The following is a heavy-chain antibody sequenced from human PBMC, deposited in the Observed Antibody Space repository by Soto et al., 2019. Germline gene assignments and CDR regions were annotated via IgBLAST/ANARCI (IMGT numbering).Heavy chain of an antibody. D-gene: IGHD3-3*01. CDR1: GFIFGTSP. CDR2: IRDGGSPM. Sequence: VGSLRLSCAASGFIFGTSPMNWVRQAPGKGLEWISHIRDGGSPMFYADSVKGRFTISRDNAKNSLYLQMNSLRAEDTAVYYCPRDLDFALDIWGQGTMVTVSS. CDR3: PRDLDFALDI. J-gene: IGHJ3*02. V-gene: IGHV3-48*01.